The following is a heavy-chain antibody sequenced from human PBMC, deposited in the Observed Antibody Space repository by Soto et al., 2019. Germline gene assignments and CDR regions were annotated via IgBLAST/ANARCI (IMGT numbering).Heavy chain of an antibody. D-gene: IGHD2-21*02. J-gene: IGHJ5*02. Sequence: EVHLVESGGGLVKPGGSLRLSCAASGFNLTLYYMNWVRQSPGKGLEWVASINTGYIYYADSVKGRFTISRDSAKNSLCLQMSYLGADDTAKYYCARVTPPLGSCIGGDCFRGGWFEPWGRGALVTVSS. CDR3: ARVTPPLGSCIGGDCFRGGWFEP. V-gene: IGHV3-21*04. CDR1: GFNLTLYY. CDR2: INTGYI.